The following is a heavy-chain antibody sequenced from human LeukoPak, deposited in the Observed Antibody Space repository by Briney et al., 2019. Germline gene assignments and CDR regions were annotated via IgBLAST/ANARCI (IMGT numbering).Heavy chain of an antibody. J-gene: IGHJ4*02. CDR1: GYTFTSYY. V-gene: IGHV1-2*02. D-gene: IGHD2-15*01. CDR2: INPNSGGT. Sequence: ASVKVSCKASGYTFTSYYMHWVRQAPGQGLEWMGWINPNSGGTNYAQKFQGRVTMTRDTSISTAYMELSRLRSDDTAVYYCARVRALGSGLFDYWGQGTLVTVSS. CDR3: ARVRALGSGLFDY.